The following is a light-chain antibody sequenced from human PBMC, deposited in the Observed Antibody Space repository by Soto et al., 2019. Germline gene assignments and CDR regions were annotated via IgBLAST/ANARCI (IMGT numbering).Light chain of an antibody. CDR3: QQYYSYPPT. CDR2: AAS. Sequence: AIRMTQSPSSFSASTGDRVTITCLASQGISSYLAWYQQKPGKAPKLLIYAASTLQSGVPSRFSGSGSGTDFTLTISCLQSEEFATYYCQQYYSYPPTFGQGTKVEIK. CDR1: QGISSY. V-gene: IGKV1-8*01. J-gene: IGKJ1*01.